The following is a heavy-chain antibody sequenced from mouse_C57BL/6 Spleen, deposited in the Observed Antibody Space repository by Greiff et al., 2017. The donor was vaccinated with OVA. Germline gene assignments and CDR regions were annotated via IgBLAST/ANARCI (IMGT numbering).Heavy chain of an antibody. J-gene: IGHJ2*01. Sequence: QVQLQQPGAELVKPGASVKLSCKASVYTFTSYWMHWVKQRPGRGLEWIGRIDPNSGGTKYNEKFKSKATLTVDKPSSTAYMQLSSLTSEDSAVYYCARSTYYSNYVFDYWGQGTTLTVSS. CDR3: ARSTYYSNYVFDY. V-gene: IGHV1-72*01. D-gene: IGHD2-5*01. CDR1: VYTFTSYW. CDR2: IDPNSGGT.